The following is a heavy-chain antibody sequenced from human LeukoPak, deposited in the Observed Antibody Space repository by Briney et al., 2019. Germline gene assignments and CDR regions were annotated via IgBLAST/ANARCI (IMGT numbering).Heavy chain of an antibody. D-gene: IGHD2-15*01. J-gene: IGHJ4*02. CDR1: GGSISSSSYY. V-gene: IGHV4-39*07. CDR2: IYYSGST. CDR3: AREESGSPGN. Sequence: SETLSLTCTVSGGSISSSSYYWGWIRQPPGKGLEWIGSIYYSGSTYYNPSLKSRVTISVDTSKNQFSLKLSSVTAADTAVYYCAREESGSPGNWGQGTLVTVSS.